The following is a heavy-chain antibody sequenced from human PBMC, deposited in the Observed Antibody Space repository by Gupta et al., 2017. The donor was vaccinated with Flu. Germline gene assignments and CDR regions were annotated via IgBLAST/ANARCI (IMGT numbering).Heavy chain of an antibody. D-gene: IGHD1-26*01. CDR3: AKEGSLSGPDFDR. J-gene: IGHJ4*02. Sequence: QVQLPESGPGLVKPSETLSLTRTVSGGPISNYYLSWIRRPAGKGMEWIGRMYSGGTTNYNPSLKSRVTMSVDSSRNQFSLRLSSVTAADTAVYYGAKEGSLSGPDFDRWGQGTLVTVSS. CDR2: MYSGGTT. V-gene: IGHV4-4*07. CDR1: GGPISNYY.